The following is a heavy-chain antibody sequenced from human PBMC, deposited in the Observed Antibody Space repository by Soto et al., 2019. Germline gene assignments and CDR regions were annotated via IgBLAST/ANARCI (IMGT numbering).Heavy chain of an antibody. J-gene: IGHJ5*02. V-gene: IGHV4-39*01. CDR2: SYYSGTS. CDR1: GGSIRVQSYY. Sequence: SETLSLTCTVSGGSIRVQSYYWTWIRQTPGKGLEGVGSSYYSGTSYFNPALKGRVTISVDTSTNQFSLRLPSVTAADTAVYSCTRRYNWNDYYFDPWGQGTLVTVSS. D-gene: IGHD1-20*01. CDR3: TRRYNWNDYYFDP.